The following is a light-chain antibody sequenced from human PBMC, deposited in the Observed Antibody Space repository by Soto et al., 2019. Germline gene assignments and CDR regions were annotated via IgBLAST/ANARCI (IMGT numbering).Light chain of an antibody. J-gene: IGLJ3*02. V-gene: IGLV1-44*01. CDR3: AAWDDSLNAWV. CDR2: SNN. CDR1: RSNIGIND. Sequence: QSVLTQPPSASGTPGQRVTISCSGSRSNIGINDVNWYQQLPGTAPKVLIYSNNQRPSGVPDRFSGSKSGTSASLAISGLQSEDEADYYCAAWDDSLNAWVFGGGTKLTVL.